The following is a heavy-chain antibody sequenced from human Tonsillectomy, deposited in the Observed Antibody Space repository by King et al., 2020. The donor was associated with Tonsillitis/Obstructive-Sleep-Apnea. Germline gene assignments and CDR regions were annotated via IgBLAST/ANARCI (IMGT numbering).Heavy chain of an antibody. CDR3: ARGQSYNYYYMDV. CDR2: ISSGGSAI. V-gene: IGHV3-11*01. CDR1: GFTFTDYY. Sequence: QVQLVESGGGLVKPGGSLRLSCAASGFTFTDYYMSWIRQAPGKGLEWISYISSGGSAIFYADSMKGRFTISRDHAKNSLYLQVNSLRVEDTAIYYCARGQSYNYYYMDVWGKGTTVTVSS. J-gene: IGHJ6*03.